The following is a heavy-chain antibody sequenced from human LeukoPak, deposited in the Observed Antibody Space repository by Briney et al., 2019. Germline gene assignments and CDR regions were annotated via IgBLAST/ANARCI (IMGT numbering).Heavy chain of an antibody. CDR1: GGTFSSYA. D-gene: IGHD1-26*01. V-gene: IGHV1-18*01. CDR3: AREQTYQWELTY. Sequence: SVKVSCKASGGTFSSYAISWVRQAPGQGLEWMGWISGYNGNTNYAQKFQGRVTMTTDTSTTTAYMELKNLRSDDTAVYYCAREQTYQWELTYWGQGTLVTVSS. CDR2: ISGYNGNT. J-gene: IGHJ4*02.